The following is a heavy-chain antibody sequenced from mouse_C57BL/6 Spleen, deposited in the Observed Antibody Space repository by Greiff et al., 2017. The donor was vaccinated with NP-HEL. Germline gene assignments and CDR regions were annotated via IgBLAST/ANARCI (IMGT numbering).Heavy chain of an antibody. V-gene: IGHV1-18*01. D-gene: IGHD1-1*01. CDR1: GYTFTDYN. CDR3: ARRGIYYYGSSLYWYFDV. CDR2: INPNNGGT. Sequence: EVQLQQSGPELVKPGASVKIPCKASGYTFTDYNMDWVKQSHGKSLEWIGDINPNNGGTIYNQKFKGKATLTVDKSSSTAYMELRSLTSEDTAVYYCARRGIYYYGSSLYWYFDVWGTGTTVTVSS. J-gene: IGHJ1*03.